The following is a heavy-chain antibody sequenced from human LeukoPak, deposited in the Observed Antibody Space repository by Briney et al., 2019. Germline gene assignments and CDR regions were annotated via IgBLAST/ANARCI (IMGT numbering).Heavy chain of an antibody. J-gene: IGHJ6*03. CDR1: GGSISSSSYY. V-gene: IGHV4-39*07. CDR2: IYHSGST. CDR3: AREWFNSSSWDYYYYYMDV. Sequence: SETLSLICTVSGGSISSSSYYWGWIRQPPGKGLEWIGNIYHSGSTYYNPSLKSRVTISVDTSKNQFSLKLSSVTAADTAVYYCAREWFNSSSWDYYYYYMDVWGKGTTVTVSS. D-gene: IGHD6-13*01.